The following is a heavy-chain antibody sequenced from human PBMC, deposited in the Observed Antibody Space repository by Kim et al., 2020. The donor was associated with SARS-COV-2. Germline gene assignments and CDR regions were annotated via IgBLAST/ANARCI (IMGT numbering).Heavy chain of an antibody. D-gene: IGHD3-10*01. CDR3: VSGENHFHYYYMDV. Sequence: GGSLRLSCAASGFTFSSYSMNWVRQAPGKGLEWVSSISSSSSYIYYADSVKGRFTISRDNAKNSLYLQMNSLRAEDTAVYYCVSGENHFHYYYMDVWGKGTTVTVSS. CDR1: GFTFSSYS. J-gene: IGHJ6*03. CDR2: ISSSSSYI. V-gene: IGHV3-21*01.